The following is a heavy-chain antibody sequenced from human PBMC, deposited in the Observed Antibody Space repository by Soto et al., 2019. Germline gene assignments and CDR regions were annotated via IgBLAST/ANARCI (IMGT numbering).Heavy chain of an antibody. CDR3: ARGAITMVRAADY. CDR1: GGSFSGYY. J-gene: IGHJ4*02. Sequence: QVQLQQWGAGLLKPSETLSLTCAVYGGSFSGYYWSWIRQPPGKGLEWIGEINHSGSTNYNRSLKSRVTISVDTSKNQFSLKLSSVTAADTAVYYCARGAITMVRAADYWGQGTLVTVSS. D-gene: IGHD3-10*01. V-gene: IGHV4-34*01. CDR2: INHSGST.